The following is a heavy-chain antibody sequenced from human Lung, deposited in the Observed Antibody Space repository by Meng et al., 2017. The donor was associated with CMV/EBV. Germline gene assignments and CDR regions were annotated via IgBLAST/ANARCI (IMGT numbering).Heavy chain of an antibody. CDR2: IWYDGSEK. J-gene: IGHJ4*02. V-gene: IGHV3-33*06. CDR3: AKGAGSVGSIHFDY. Sequence: GGSLRLSCAASGFIFSSYGMHWVRQAPGKGLEWVAVIWYDGSEKYYADSVKGRFIISRDNSRNMLYLQMSSLRAEDTAVYYCAKGAGSVGSIHFDYWGQGTXVTVSS. D-gene: IGHD1-26*01. CDR1: GFIFSSYG.